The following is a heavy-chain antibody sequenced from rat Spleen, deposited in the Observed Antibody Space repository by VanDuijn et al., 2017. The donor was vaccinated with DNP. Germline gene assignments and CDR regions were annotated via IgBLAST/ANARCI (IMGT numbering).Heavy chain of an antibody. V-gene: IGHV5S13*01. CDR3: AKITTDY. CDR2: INTDGGIT. CDR1: GFTFSNFG. D-gene: IGHD1-10*01. Sequence: EVQLVESGGGLVQPGRSQKLSCAASGFTFSNFGMHWFRQTPTKGLEWVASINTDGGITYYPDSVKGRFTISRDNAENTVYLQMNSLRSEDTATYYCAKITTDYWGQGVMVTVSS. J-gene: IGHJ2*01.